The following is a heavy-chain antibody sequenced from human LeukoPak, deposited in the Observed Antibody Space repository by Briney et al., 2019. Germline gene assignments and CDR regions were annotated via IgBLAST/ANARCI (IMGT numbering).Heavy chain of an antibody. CDR3: ARVSEDYSSGWYEEYFQY. D-gene: IGHD6-19*01. CDR1: GFTFSRYG. CDR2: IWYDGSKK. V-gene: IGHV3-33*01. Sequence: GGSLRLSCAASGFTFSRYGMHWVRQAPGKGLEWVAVIWYDGSKKDYADSVKGRFTISRDNSKNTLNLQMTSLRAEDTAVYYCARVSEDYSSGWYEEYFQYWGQGTLVIVSS. J-gene: IGHJ1*01.